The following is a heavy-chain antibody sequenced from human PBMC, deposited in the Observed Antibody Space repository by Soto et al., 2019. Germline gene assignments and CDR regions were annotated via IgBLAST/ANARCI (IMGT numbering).Heavy chain of an antibody. CDR1: GGSISSHY. D-gene: IGHD5-18*01. J-gene: IGHJ4*02. V-gene: IGHV4-59*11. CDR3: AGGFIRDGYSEDY. Sequence: LALTCTVSGGSISSHYWSWIRQPPGKGLEWIGYIYYSGSTNYNPSLKSRVTISVDTSKNQFSLKLSSVTAADTAVYYCAGGFIRDGYSEDYWGQGTLVTVSS. CDR2: IYYSGST.